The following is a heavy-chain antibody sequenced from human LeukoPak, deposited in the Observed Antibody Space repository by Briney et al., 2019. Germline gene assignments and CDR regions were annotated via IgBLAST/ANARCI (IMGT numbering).Heavy chain of an antibody. CDR2: ISSSSSSI. V-gene: IGHV3-48*02. J-gene: IGHJ4*02. CDR3: AGVSGYYYSSFDY. CDR1: GFTFSRCS. D-gene: IGHD3-22*01. Sequence: PGGSLRLSCAASGFTFSRCSMNWVRQAPGKGLEWGSYISSSSSSIYYADSVKGRFTISRDNAKNSLYLQMNSLRDEDTAVYYCAGVSGYYYSSFDYWGQGTLVTVSS.